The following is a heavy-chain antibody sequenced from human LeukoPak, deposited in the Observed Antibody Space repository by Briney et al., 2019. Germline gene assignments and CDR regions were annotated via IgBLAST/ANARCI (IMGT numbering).Heavy chain of an antibody. CDR1: GFTFSSYG. V-gene: IGHV3-30*02. Sequence: GGSLRLSCAASGFTFSSYGMHWVRQAPGKGLDWVAFIHHDGSNKYYADSVRGRFTISRDNSKNTLYLQMNSLRAEDTAVYYCAGKSGNNYYYYMDVWGKGTTVTISS. CDR3: AGKSGNNYYYYMDV. D-gene: IGHD5-12*01. J-gene: IGHJ6*03. CDR2: IHHDGSNK.